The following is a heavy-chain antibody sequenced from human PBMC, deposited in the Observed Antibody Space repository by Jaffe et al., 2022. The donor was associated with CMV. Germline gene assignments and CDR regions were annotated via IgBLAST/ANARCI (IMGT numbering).Heavy chain of an antibody. D-gene: IGHD2-2*03. CDR3: ARGMDIVVVPAATRVTEEYFQH. V-gene: IGHV3-21*01. CDR2: ISSSSSYI. CDR1: GFTFSSYS. Sequence: EVQLVESGGGLVKPGGSLRLSCAASGFTFSSYSMNWVRQAPGKGLEWVSSISSSSSYIYYADSVKGRFTISRDNAKNSLYLQMNSLRAEDTAVYYCARGMDIVVVPAATRVTEEYFQHWGQGTLVTVSS. J-gene: IGHJ1*01.